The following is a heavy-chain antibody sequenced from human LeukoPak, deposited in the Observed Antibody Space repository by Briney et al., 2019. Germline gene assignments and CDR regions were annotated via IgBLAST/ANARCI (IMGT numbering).Heavy chain of an antibody. Sequence: ASGKVPCKASGYTFTGYYMHWVRRAPGQGLEWMGWINLHSGGTNSAQKFQARVTMARETSIRTAYMGLCRLRSDDTAVYYCARDLLMYYSGSGESTWGQGTLVTVSS. V-gene: IGHV1-2*02. J-gene: IGHJ5*02. CDR2: INLHSGGT. CDR3: ARDLLMYYSGSGEST. CDR1: GYTFTGYY. D-gene: IGHD3-10*01.